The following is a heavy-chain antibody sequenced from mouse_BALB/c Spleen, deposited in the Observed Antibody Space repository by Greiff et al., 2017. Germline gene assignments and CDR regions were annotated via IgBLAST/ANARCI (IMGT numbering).Heavy chain of an antibody. CDR3: ARGTGTAWFAY. D-gene: IGHD4-1*01. V-gene: IGHV1S41*01. CDR2: IAPGSGST. CDR1: GYTFTSYW. J-gene: IGHJ3*01. Sequence: DLVKPGASVKLSCKASGYTFTSYWINWIKQRPGQGLEWIGRIAPGSGSTYYNEMFKGKATLTVDKSSSTAYMELRSLTSEDTAVYYCARGTGTAWFAYWGQGTLVTVSA.